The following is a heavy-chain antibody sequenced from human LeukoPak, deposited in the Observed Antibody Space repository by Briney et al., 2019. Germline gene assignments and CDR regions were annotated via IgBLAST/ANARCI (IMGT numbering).Heavy chain of an antibody. CDR3: ARDDFYYGMDV. CDR2: ISSNGGST. V-gene: IGHV3-64*01. CDR1: GFTFSSYA. J-gene: IGHJ6*02. Sequence: QTGGSLRLSCAASGFTFSSYAFHWVRQAPGKGLECISAISSNGGSTYYANSVKGRFTISRDNSKNTLNLQMGSLRAEDMAVYYCARDDFYYGMDVWGQGTTVIVSS.